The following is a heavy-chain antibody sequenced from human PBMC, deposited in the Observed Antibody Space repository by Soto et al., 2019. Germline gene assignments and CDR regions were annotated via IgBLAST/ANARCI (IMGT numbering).Heavy chain of an antibody. Sequence: EVQLVESGGGLVQPGGSLRLACAASGFTFSSYWMSWVRQAPGKGLEWVANIKEDGGQEYYVDSVKGRFTISRDNAKSSLYLQMNRLRAEDTAVYDCARDWGANSSTWGDHWGQGTLVTVSS. CDR2: IKEDGGQE. J-gene: IGHJ4*02. CDR1: GFTFSSYW. V-gene: IGHV3-7*05. CDR3: ARDWGANSSTWGDH. D-gene: IGHD6-13*01.